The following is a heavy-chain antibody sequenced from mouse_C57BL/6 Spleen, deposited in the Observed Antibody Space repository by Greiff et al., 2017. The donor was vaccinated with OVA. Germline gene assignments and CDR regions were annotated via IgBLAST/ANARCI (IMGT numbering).Heavy chain of an antibody. V-gene: IGHV5-4*01. D-gene: IGHD2-4*01. Sequence: EVQLVESGGGLVKPGGSLKLSCAASGFTFSSYAMSWVRQTPEKRLEWVATISDGGSYTYYPDNVKGRFTISRDNAKNNLYLQMSHLKSADTAMYFCARDDDYDEGYAYWGPGTLVTVSA. CDR3: ARDDDYDEGYAY. CDR1: GFTFSSYA. J-gene: IGHJ3*01. CDR2: ISDGGSYT.